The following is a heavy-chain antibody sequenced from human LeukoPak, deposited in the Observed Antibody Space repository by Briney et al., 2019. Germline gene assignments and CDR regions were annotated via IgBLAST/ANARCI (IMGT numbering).Heavy chain of an antibody. Sequence: PSETLSLTCTVSGGSISSNSYYWGWIRQPPGKGLEWIGEINHSGSTNYNPSLKSRVTISVDTSKNQFSLKLSSVTAADTAVYYCARDDLQLVRRLGRNTEYYYYYYMDVWGKGTTVTVSS. V-gene: IGHV4-39*07. D-gene: IGHD6-13*01. CDR3: ARDDLQLVRRLGRNTEYYYYYYMDV. CDR1: GGSISSNSYY. J-gene: IGHJ6*03. CDR2: INHSGST.